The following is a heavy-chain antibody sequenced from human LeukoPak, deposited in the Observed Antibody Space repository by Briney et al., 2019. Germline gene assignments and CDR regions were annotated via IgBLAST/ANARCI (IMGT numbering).Heavy chain of an antibody. CDR3: ARGRGGDILTGYYSHYFDY. V-gene: IGHV4-31*03. CDR1: GGSISSGGYY. D-gene: IGHD3-9*01. J-gene: IGHJ4*02. Sequence: SEALSLTCTVSGGSISSGGYYWSWIRQHPGKGLEWIGYIYYSGSTYYNLSLKSRVTISVDTSKNQFSLKLSSVTAADTAVYYCARGRGGDILTGYYSHYFDYWGQGTLVTVSS. CDR2: IYYSGST.